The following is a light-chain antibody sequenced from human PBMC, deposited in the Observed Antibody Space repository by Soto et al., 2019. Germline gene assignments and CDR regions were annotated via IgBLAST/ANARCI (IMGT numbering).Light chain of an antibody. Sequence: QSALTQPASVSGSPGQSITIACTGTSSDVGGYNYVSWYQQHPSKAPKLMIYEVSNRPSGVSNRFSGSKSGNTASLTISGLHAEDEADYYCSSYTVFGGGTKVTVL. J-gene: IGLJ2*01. CDR1: SSDVGGYNY. CDR3: SSYTV. CDR2: EVS. V-gene: IGLV2-14*01.